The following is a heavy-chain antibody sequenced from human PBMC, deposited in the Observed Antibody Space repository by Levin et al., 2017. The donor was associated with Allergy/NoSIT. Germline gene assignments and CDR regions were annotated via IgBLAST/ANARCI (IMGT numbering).Heavy chain of an antibody. J-gene: IGHJ6*02. D-gene: IGHD6-13*01. CDR3: ARDGPSSSWSLNPYYYGMDG. Sequence: SCAASGFTFSSYAMHWVRQAPGKGLEWVAVISYDGSNKYYADSVKGRFTISRDNSKNTLYLQMNSLRAEDTAVYYCARDGPSSSWSLNPYYYGMDGWGQGTTVTVSS. V-gene: IGHV3-30*04. CDR1: GFTFSSYA. CDR2: ISYDGSNK.